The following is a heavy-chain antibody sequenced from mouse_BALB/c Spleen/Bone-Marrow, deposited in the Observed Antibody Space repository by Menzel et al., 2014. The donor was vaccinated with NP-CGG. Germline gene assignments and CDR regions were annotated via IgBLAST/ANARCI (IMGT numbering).Heavy chain of an antibody. CDR1: GFSLTSYG. CDR2: IWSDGST. CDR3: ARSGTDYAMDY. V-gene: IGHV2-6-2*01. J-gene: IGHJ4*01. Sequence: VQLQQSGPDLVAPSQSLSLTCTVSGFSLTSYGLHWARQPPGKGLEWLGVIWSDGSTTYNSALKSRLSISKDNSKRQVLLKMNSLQTDDTAMYYCARSGTDYAMDYWGQGTSVTVSS. D-gene: IGHD4-1*01.